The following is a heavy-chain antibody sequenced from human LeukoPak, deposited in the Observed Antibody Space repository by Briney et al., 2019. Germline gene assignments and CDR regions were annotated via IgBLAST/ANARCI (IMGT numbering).Heavy chain of an antibody. CDR1: GFXVSSNY. D-gene: IGHD6-25*01. V-gene: IGHV3-53*01. J-gene: IGHJ4*02. Sequence: GGSLRLSCAASGFXVSSNYISWVRQAPGKGLEWVSVIYSGGSTYYADSVKGRFTISRDNSKNTLYLQMNSLRAEDTAVYYCARDRGMGAFDYWGQGTLVTVSS. CDR3: ARDRGMGAFDY. CDR2: IYSGGST.